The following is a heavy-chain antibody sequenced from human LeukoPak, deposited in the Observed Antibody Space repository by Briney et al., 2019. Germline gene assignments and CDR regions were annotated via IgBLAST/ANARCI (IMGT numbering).Heavy chain of an antibody. D-gene: IGHD5-24*01. J-gene: IGHJ5*02. Sequence: GASVKVSCKASGYTFTGYYMHWVRQAPGQGLEWMGWINPNSGGTNYAQKFQGRVTMTRDTSISTAYMELSRLRSDDTAVYYWARTMATIKEWVDPWGQGTQVTVSS. CDR1: GYTFTGYY. CDR3: ARTMATIKEWVDP. CDR2: INPNSGGT. V-gene: IGHV1-2*02.